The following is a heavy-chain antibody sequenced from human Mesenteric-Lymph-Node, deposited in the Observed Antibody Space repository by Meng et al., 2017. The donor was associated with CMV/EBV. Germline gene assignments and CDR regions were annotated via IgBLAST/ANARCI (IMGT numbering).Heavy chain of an antibody. CDR1: GGSFSGYY. V-gene: IGHV4-34*01. CDR3: GRGRYDYGDSYYYYYYGMDV. CDR2: INHSGST. J-gene: IGHJ6*02. D-gene: IGHD4-17*01. Sequence: SETLSLTCAVYGGSFSGYYWSWIRQPPGKGLEWIGEINHSGSTNYNPSLKSRVTISVDTSKNQFSLKLSSVTAADTAVYYCGRGRYDYGDSYYYYYYGMDVWGQETTVTVSS.